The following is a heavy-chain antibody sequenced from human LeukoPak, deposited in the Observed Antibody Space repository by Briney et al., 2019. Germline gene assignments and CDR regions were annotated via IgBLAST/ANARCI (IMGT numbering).Heavy chain of an antibody. CDR3: ARDGSSFDY. D-gene: IGHD2-15*01. Sequence: GGSLRLSCAASGFTFSNYWMSGARQAPGKGLEWVANIKEDGSEKYYVDSVKGRFTISRDNAKNSLYLQMNSLRAEDTAVYYCARDGSSFDYWGQGTLVTVSS. CDR1: GFTFSNYW. J-gene: IGHJ4*02. V-gene: IGHV3-7*01. CDR2: IKEDGSEK.